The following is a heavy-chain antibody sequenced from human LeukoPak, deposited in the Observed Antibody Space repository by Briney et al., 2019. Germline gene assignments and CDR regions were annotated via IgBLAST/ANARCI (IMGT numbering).Heavy chain of an antibody. D-gene: IGHD6-13*01. CDR3: ASSYSSSWYEEYYFDY. CDR2: INPNSGGT. V-gene: IGHV1-2*02. J-gene: IGHJ4*02. CDR1: GCTFTGYY. Sequence: ASVKVSCKASGCTFTGYYMHWVRQAPGQGLEWMGWINPNSGGTNYAQKFQGRVTMTRDTSISTAYMELSRLGSDDTAVYYCASSYSSSWYEEYYFDYWGQGTLVTVSS.